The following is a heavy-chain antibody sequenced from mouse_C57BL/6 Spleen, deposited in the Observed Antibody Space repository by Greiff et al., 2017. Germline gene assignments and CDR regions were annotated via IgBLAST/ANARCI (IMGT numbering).Heavy chain of an antibody. J-gene: IGHJ3*01. Sequence: QVTLKVSGPELVKPGASVKISCKASGYAFSSSWMNWVKQRPGKGLEWIGRIYPGDGDTNYNGKFKGKATLTADKSSSTAYMQLSSLTSEDSAVYFCARGNGYAWFAYWGQGTLVTVSA. D-gene: IGHD2-2*01. V-gene: IGHV1-82*01. CDR2: IYPGDGDT. CDR3: ARGNGYAWFAY. CDR1: GYAFSSSW.